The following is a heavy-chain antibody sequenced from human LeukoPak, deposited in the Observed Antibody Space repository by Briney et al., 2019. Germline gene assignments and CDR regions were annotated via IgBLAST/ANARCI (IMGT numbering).Heavy chain of an antibody. CDR3: ARRYYYDSSGYSNYFDY. Sequence: GGSLRLSCAASGFTFDDYGMSWVRQGPGKGLEWVSGINWNGGSTGYADSVKGRFTISRDNATNSLYLQMNSLRAEDTALYYCARRYYYDSSGYSNYFDYWGQGTLVTVSS. D-gene: IGHD3-22*01. CDR2: INWNGGST. V-gene: IGHV3-20*04. J-gene: IGHJ4*02. CDR1: GFTFDDYG.